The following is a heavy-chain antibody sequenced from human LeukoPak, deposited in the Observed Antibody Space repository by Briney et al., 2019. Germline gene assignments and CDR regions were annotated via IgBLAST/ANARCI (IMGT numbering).Heavy chain of an antibody. D-gene: IGHD3-22*01. V-gene: IGHV1-69*06. CDR1: GCTFSSYA. CDR3: ARVPSYDSSGYSFDI. CDR2: IIPIFGTA. Sequence: GASVKVSCKASGCTFSSYAISWVRQAPGQGLEWMGGIIPIFGTANYAQKFQGRVTITGDKSTSTAYMELSSLRSEDTAVYYCARVPSYDSSGYSFDIWGQGTMVTVSS. J-gene: IGHJ3*02.